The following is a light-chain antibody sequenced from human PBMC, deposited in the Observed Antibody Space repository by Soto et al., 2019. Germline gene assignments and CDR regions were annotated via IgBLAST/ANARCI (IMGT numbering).Light chain of an antibody. CDR1: QSISSY. V-gene: IGKV1-39*01. CDR3: QQSYSTPQT. CDR2: GAS. J-gene: IGKJ2*01. Sequence: DLQMTQSPSSLSASVGDRVTITCRASQSISSYLNWYQQKPGKAPKLLMYGASNLQSGVPSRISGGGFGTDFTLTISSLQPEDFATYYCQQSYSTPQTFGQGTKLEIK.